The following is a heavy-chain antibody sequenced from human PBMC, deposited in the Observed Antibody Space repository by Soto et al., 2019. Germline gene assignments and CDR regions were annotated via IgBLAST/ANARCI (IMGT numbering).Heavy chain of an antibody. CDR2: LSWNSGFS. J-gene: IGHJ3*02. Sequence: PGGSLRLSCGGSGFSFDDYTMHWVRQAPGKGPEWVASLSWNSGFSGYADSVKGRFTISRDNAQSSVHLQMNNLRTEDTALYYCAKGRGTIVVTDAYDIWGQGKMVTVSS. V-gene: IGHV3-9*01. CDR3: AKGRGTIVVTDAYDI. D-gene: IGHD3-22*01. CDR1: GFSFDDYT.